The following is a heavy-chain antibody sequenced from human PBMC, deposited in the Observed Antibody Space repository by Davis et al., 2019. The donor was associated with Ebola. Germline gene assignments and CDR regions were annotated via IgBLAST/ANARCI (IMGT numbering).Heavy chain of an antibody. CDR1: GFAVITNH. CDR2: IYSDGKT. J-gene: IGHJ4*02. D-gene: IGHD3-10*01. V-gene: IGHV3-53*01. CDR3: ARVATDSGSWHYDH. Sequence: PGGFLRLSCAVSGFAVITNHMDWVRQVPGKGLEWLSAIYSDGKTFYADSVRGRFTISRDNSKNTLYLQVNSLRGEDTAVYYCARVATDSGSWHYDHWGQGTLVTVSS.